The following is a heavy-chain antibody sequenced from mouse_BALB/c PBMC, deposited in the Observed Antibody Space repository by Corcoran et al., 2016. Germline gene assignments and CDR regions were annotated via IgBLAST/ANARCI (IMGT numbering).Heavy chain of an antibody. V-gene: IGHV3-6*02. Sequence: DVQLQESGPGLVKPSKSLSLTCSFTGYSITSGYYWNWIRQFPGNKLEWMGYISYDGSNNYNPSLKNRISITRDTSKNQFFLKLNSVTTEDTATYYCARGTGMDYWGQGTSVTVSS. J-gene: IGHJ4*01. CDR1: GYSITSGYY. CDR2: ISYDGSN. CDR3: ARGTGMDY.